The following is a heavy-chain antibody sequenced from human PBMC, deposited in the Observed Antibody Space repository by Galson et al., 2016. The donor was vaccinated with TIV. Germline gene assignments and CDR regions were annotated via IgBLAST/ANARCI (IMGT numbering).Heavy chain of an antibody. CDR2: INPIFGTA. CDR1: GGTFSNFV. Sequence: SVKVSCKASGGTFSNFVISWVRQAPGQGLEWMGSINPIFGTANYAQKFQGRDTITADTSTSTIYMELSSLRSEDTAVYYCARGRGYYFGSGSSYFDYWGQGSLVTVSS. J-gene: IGHJ4*02. CDR3: ARGRGYYFGSGSSYFDY. D-gene: IGHD3-10*01. V-gene: IGHV1-69*06.